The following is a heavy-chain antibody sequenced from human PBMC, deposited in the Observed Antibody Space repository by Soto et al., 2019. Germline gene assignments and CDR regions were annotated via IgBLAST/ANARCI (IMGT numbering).Heavy chain of an antibody. J-gene: IGHJ4*02. D-gene: IGHD2-8*01. V-gene: IGHV1-46*01. CDR3: ARGDRVYELARFDY. Sequence: ASVKVSCKVSGYTLTELSMHWVRQAPGQGLEWMGIINPSGGSTSYAQKFQGRVTMTRDTSTSTVYMELSSLRSEDTAVYYCARGDRVYELARFDYWGQGTLVTVSS. CDR1: GYTLTELS. CDR2: INPSGGST.